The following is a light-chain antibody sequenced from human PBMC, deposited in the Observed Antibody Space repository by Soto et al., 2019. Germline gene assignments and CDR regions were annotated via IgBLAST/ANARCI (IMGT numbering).Light chain of an antibody. Sequence: QSELMQPPSVSAAAGQKVTISCSGSSSNIGDNYVSWYRQVPGTPPKLLIYDNDQRSSGTPDRFSAYKSGTSATLGISGLQTGDEADYYCGTWDSSLSVAVFGGGTQLTVL. J-gene: IGLJ7*01. CDR2: DND. CDR1: SSNIGDNY. CDR3: GTWDSSLSVAV. V-gene: IGLV1-51*01.